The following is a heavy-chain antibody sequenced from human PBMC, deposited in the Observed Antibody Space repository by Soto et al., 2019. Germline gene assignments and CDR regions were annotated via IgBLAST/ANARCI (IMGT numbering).Heavy chain of an antibody. J-gene: IGHJ6*02. Sequence: GESLKISCKGSGYSFTSYWISWVRQMPGKGLEWMGRIDPSDSYTNYSPSFQGHVTISADKSISTAYLQWSSLKASDTAMYYWARHPTGSIGYCSSTSCTLYGMDVWGQGTTVTVSS. CDR3: ARHPTGSIGYCSSTSCTLYGMDV. D-gene: IGHD2-2*01. CDR1: GYSFTSYW. CDR2: IDPSDSYT. V-gene: IGHV5-10-1*01.